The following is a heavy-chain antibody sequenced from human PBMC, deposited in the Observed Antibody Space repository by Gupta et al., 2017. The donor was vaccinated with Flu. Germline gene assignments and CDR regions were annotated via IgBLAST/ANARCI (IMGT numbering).Heavy chain of an antibody. CDR2: IAADASVK. J-gene: IGHJ5*01. Sequence: WVRQAPGKGLEWVANIAADASVKNYADSVKGRFTISRDDAKDSLYLQMNNLRAEDTAVYYCARNRGWQQFDSWGQGALVTVSS. D-gene: IGHD3-10*01. V-gene: IGHV3-7*01. CDR3: ARNRGWQQFDS.